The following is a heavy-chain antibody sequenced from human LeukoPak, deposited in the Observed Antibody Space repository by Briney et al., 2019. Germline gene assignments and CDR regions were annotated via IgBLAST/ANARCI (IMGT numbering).Heavy chain of an antibody. CDR1: GFTFSSFS. CDR3: ARDSYGSGSYYRIDY. V-gene: IGHV3-48*04. Sequence: GGSLRLSCSASGFTFSSFSMNWVRQAPGKGLEWVSYISSSSSTIYYADSVKGRFTISRDNAKNSLYLQMNSLRAEDTAVYYCARDSYGSGSYYRIDYWGQGTLVTVSS. CDR2: ISSSSSTI. D-gene: IGHD3-10*01. J-gene: IGHJ4*02.